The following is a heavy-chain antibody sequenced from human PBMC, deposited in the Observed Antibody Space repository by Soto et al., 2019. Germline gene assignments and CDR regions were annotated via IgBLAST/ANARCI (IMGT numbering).Heavy chain of an antibody. D-gene: IGHD4-17*01. CDR3: ARGGVDYCDYFDF. CDR1: GGSISSGGYY. Sequence: QVQLQESGPGLVKPSQTLSLTCTVSGGSISSGGYYWSWIREHPGKGLEWIAYIYYSGSTYYNPSLKSRVTVSVDTSKIQFSLKLSSVTAADTAVYYCARGGVDYCDYFDFWGQGTLVTVSS. J-gene: IGHJ4*02. V-gene: IGHV4-31*03. CDR2: IYYSGST.